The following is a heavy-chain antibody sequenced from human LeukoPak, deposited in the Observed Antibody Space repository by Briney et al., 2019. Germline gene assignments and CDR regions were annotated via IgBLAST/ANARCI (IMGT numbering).Heavy chain of an antibody. J-gene: IGHJ6*01. CDR2: ISAYNGNT. D-gene: IGHD4/OR15-4a*01. V-gene: IGHV1-18*01. CDR3: TRSGSMVSYYYGIDV. Sequence: ASVKVSCKASGYTFTSYGISWVRQAPGQGLEWMGWISAYNGNTNYAQKLQGRVTMTTDTSTSTAYRELRSLTSDATAVYYCTRSGSMVSYYYGIDVWGEGTTVSASS. CDR1: GYTFTSYG.